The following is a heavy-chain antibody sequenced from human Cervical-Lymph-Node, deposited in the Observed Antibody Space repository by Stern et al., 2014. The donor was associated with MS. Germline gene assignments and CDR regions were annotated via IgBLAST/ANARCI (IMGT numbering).Heavy chain of an antibody. V-gene: IGHV3-74*02. D-gene: IGHD3-16*01. Sequence: EVQLLESGGGLVQPGGTLSLSCVASGFTFSNYWMHWVRQAPGKGLVWVARINMEGRATTHADSVKGRFSISRDNAKNTLYLEMNSLRAEDTAVYYCTKDTFGPEDYWGQGVSVTVSA. J-gene: IGHJ4*02. CDR2: INMEGRAT. CDR3: TKDTFGPEDY. CDR1: GFTFSNYW.